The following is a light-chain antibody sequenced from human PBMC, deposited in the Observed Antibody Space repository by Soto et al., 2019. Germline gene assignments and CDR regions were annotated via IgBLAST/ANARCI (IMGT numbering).Light chain of an antibody. CDR2: ASS. V-gene: IGKV1-39*01. Sequence: DIQVTQSPSSLSASVGDRVTITCRASQTIAKSLSWYQQKPGKAPKLLIYASSTLQSGVPSRFSGCGCGTDFTLSISGLQSEDLATYYCLQTASAPATFGQGTRVEIK. J-gene: IGKJ1*01. CDR3: LQTASAPAT. CDR1: QTIAKS.